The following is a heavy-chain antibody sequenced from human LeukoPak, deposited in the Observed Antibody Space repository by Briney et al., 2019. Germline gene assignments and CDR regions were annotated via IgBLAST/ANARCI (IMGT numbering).Heavy chain of an antibody. CDR2: ISGSSSYT. CDR3: ARASSGWNPRLAHGLDY. V-gene: IGHV3-11*05. CDR1: GFTFSDYY. D-gene: IGHD1-1*01. J-gene: IGHJ4*02. Sequence: GGSLRLSCAASGFTFSDYYMSWIRQAPGKGLEWVSYISGSSSYTNYADSVKGRFSISKDYATNTLYLQMDGLRAEDTAMYYCARASSGWNPRLAHGLDYWGQGTLVTVSS.